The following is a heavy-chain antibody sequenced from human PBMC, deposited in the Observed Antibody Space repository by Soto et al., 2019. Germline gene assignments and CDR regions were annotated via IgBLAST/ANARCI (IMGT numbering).Heavy chain of an antibody. CDR2: INAGNGNT. CDR3: ARSLLLWFGELSYYMDV. Sequence: QVQLVQSGAEVKKPGASVKVSCKASGYTFTSYAMHWVRQAPGQRLEWMGWINAGNGNTKYSQKFQGRVTITRDTSASTAYMALSSLRSEDTAVYYSARSLLLWFGELSYYMDVWGKGTTVTVSS. V-gene: IGHV1-3*01. J-gene: IGHJ6*03. D-gene: IGHD3-10*01. CDR1: GYTFTSYA.